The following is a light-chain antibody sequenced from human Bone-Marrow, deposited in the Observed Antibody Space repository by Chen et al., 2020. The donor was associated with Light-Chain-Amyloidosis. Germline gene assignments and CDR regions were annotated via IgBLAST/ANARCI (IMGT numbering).Light chain of an antibody. CDR3: QVWDRSSDRPV. Sequence: SYVLTQPSSVSVAPGQTATIACGGNNIGSTSVHWYQQTPGQAPRLVVYDDSDRPSGIPERLSCSNSGNTATLTLSRVEAGDEADYYCQVWDRSSDRPVFGGGTKLTVL. J-gene: IGLJ3*02. CDR1: NIGSTS. V-gene: IGLV3-21*02. CDR2: DDS.